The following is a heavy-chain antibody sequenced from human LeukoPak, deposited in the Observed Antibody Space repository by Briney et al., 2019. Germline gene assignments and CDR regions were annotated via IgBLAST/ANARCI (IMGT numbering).Heavy chain of an antibody. J-gene: IGHJ4*02. CDR3: ARGYIRGIQLWLQYHFDY. V-gene: IGHV4-34*01. Sequence: SETLSLTCAVYGGSFSGYYWSWIRQPPGKGLEWIGEINHSGSTNYNPSLKSRVTISVDTSKNQFSLKLSSVTAADTAVYYCARGYIRGIQLWLQYHFDYWGQGTLVTVSS. CDR2: INHSGST. CDR1: GGSFSGYY. D-gene: IGHD5-18*01.